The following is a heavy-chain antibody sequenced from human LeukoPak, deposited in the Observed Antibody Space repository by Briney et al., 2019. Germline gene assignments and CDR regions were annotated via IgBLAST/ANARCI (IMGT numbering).Heavy chain of an antibody. CDR1: GGSISSYY. CDR2: IYTSGST. CDR3: ARGSLAQYYYDSSGYYYGLDAFDI. J-gene: IGHJ3*02. Sequence: SETLSLTCTVSGGSISSYYWSWIRQPAGKGLEWIGRIYTSGSTNYNPSPKSRVPMSVDTSKNQFSLKLSSVTAADTAVYYCARGSLAQYYYDSSGYYYGLDAFDIWGQGTMVTVSS. D-gene: IGHD3-22*01. V-gene: IGHV4-4*07.